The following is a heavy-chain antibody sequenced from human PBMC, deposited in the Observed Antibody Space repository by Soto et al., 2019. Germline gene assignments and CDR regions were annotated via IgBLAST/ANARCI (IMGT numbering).Heavy chain of an antibody. V-gene: IGHV3-23*01. J-gene: IGHJ4*02. CDR2: ISGSGSST. Sequence: PGGSLRLSCAASGFTFSRYTMSWVRQAPGKGLEWISGISGSGSSTYDADSVKGRFTISRDKSRTTLYLEMNTLRAEDTAVYYCAKGGSDYSYYFDCWGQGTLVTVSS. CDR1: GFTFSRYT. D-gene: IGHD3-22*01. CDR3: AKGGSDYSYYFDC.